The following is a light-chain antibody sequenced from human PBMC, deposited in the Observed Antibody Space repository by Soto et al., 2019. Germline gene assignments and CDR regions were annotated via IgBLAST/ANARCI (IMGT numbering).Light chain of an antibody. CDR2: RAS. J-gene: IGKJ4*01. V-gene: IGKV1-5*03. CDR1: QSISSW. CDR3: QQYKTYS. Sequence: DIQMTQSPSALSASVGGKITITCRANQSISSWLAWSQQQPGKAPSLLIYRASTLESGVPSRFSGSGSGTEFSLTISGLQPDDCATYYCQQYKTYSFGGGTKVEIK.